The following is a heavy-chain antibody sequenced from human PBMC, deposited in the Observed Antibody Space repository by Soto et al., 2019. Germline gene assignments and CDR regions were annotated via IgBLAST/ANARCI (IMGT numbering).Heavy chain of an antibody. CDR3: AREYYYDSSGYASDAFDI. V-gene: IGHV1-69*06. J-gene: IGHJ3*02. CDR2: IIPIFGTA. CDR1: GGTFSSYA. Sequence: SVKVSCKASGGTFSSYAISWVRQAPGQGLEWMGGIIPIFGTANYAQKFQGRVTITAGKSTSTAYMELSSLRSEDTAVYHCAREYYYDSSGYASDAFDIWGQGTMVTVSS. D-gene: IGHD3-22*01.